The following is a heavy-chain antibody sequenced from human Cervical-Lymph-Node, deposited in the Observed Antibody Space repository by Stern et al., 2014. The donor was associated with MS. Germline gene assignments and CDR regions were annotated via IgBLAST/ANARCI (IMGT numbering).Heavy chain of an antibody. J-gene: IGHJ4*02. Sequence: VQMVESGAEVKKPGASVKVSCKASGYTCTGYYMHWVRQAPGQGLEWMGWINPNSGGTNYAQKFQGWVTMTRDTSISTAYMELSRLRSDDTAVYYCARDISSYGYRLLDYWGQGTLVTVSS. V-gene: IGHV1-2*04. CDR1: GYTCTGYY. CDR3: ARDISSYGYRLLDY. CDR2: INPNSGGT. D-gene: IGHD5-18*01.